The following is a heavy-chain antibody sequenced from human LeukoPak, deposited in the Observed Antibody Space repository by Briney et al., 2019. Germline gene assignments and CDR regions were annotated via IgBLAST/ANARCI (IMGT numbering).Heavy chain of an antibody. CDR3: AKRGPLYYDSSGYYIDY. V-gene: IGHV3-23*01. D-gene: IGHD3-22*01. J-gene: IGHJ4*02. CDR2: ISGSGGST. CDR1: GFTFSSYA. Sequence: GGPLRLSCAASGFTFSSYAMSWVRQAPGKGLEWVSAISGSGGSTYYADSVKGRFTISRDNSKNTLYLQMNSLRAEDTAVYYCAKRGPLYYDSSGYYIDYWGQGTLVTGSS.